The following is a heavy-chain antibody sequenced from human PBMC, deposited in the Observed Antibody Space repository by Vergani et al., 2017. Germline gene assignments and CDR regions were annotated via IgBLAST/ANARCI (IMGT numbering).Heavy chain of an antibody. D-gene: IGHD2-21*01. J-gene: IGHJ4*02. V-gene: IGHV3-7*01. Sequence: EVQLVESGGGLVQPGGSLRLSCAASGFTFSSYWMSWVRQAPGKGLEWVANIKQDGSEKYYVDSVKGRFTISRDNAKNSLYFQMNSLRAEDTAVYYCARDKRLLFMGGGVYYFDYWGQGTLVTVSS. CDR3: ARDKRLLFMGGGVYYFDY. CDR2: IKQDGSEK. CDR1: GFTFSSYW.